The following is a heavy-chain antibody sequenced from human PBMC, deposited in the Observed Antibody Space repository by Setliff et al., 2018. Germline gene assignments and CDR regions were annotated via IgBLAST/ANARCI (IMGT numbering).Heavy chain of an antibody. J-gene: IGHJ6*02. CDR3: ARLNYDILTGYYGSPYYYGMDV. D-gene: IGHD3-9*01. Sequence: SETLSLTCAVSGYSISSGYYWGWIRQPPGKGLEWIGSIYHSGSTYYNPSLKSRVTISVDTSKNQFSLKLSSVTAADTAVYYCARLNYDILTGYYGSPYYYGMDVWGQGTTVTVSS. V-gene: IGHV4-38-2*01. CDR2: IYHSGST. CDR1: GYSISSGYY.